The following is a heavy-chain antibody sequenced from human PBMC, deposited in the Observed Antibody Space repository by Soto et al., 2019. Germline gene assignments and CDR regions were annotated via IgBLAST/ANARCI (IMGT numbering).Heavy chain of an antibody. D-gene: IGHD2-2*01. CDR3: ARLHGSKPDEP. CDR1: GYRFTSYW. J-gene: IGHJ4*02. V-gene: IGHV5-51*01. CDR2: IYPDDSDT. Sequence: PGESLKISCKGSGYRFTSYWVGWVRQMPGKGLEWMGIIYPDDSDTRYSPSFQGQVTMSVDRSISTVYLQWSSLKVSDTAIYYCARLHGSKPDEPWGQGTLVTVSS.